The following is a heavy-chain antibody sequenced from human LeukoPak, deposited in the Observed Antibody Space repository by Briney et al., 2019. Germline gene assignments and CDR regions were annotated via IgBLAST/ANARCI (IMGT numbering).Heavy chain of an antibody. CDR3: ARIGDYVWWFDP. J-gene: IGHJ5*02. CDR1: GGSISSGSYY. D-gene: IGHD4-17*01. Sequence: SETLSLTCTVSGGSISSGSYYWSWIRQPAGKGLEGIGRIYTSGSTNYNPSLKSRVTISVDTSKNQFSLKLSSVTAADTAVYYCARIGDYVWWFDPWGQGTLVTVSS. V-gene: IGHV4-61*02. CDR2: IYTSGST.